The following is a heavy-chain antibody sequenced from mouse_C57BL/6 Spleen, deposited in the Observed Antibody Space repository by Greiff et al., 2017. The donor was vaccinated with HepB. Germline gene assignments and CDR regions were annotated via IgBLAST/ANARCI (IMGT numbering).Heavy chain of an antibody. D-gene: IGHD1-1*01. V-gene: IGHV1-69*01. Sequence: QVQLQQPGAELVMPGASVKLSCKASGYTFTSYWMHWVKQRPGQGLEWIGEIDPSDSYTNYNQKFKGESTLTVDKSSSTAYMQLSSLTSEDSAVYYCARTTVYYYAMDYWGQGTSVTVSS. J-gene: IGHJ4*01. CDR3: ARTTVYYYAMDY. CDR1: GYTFTSYW. CDR2: IDPSDSYT.